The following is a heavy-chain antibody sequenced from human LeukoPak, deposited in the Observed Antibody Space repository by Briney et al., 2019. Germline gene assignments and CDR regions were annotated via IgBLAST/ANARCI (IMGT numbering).Heavy chain of an antibody. Sequence: GASVKVSCKASGYTFTSYDINWVRQATGQGLEWMGWMNPNSGNTGYAQKFQGRVTMTRNTSISTAYMELSSLRSEDTAVYYCARGRGKRAPLTSNYMDVWGKGTTVTVSS. V-gene: IGHV1-8*01. J-gene: IGHJ6*03. D-gene: IGHD3-10*01. CDR2: MNPNSGNT. CDR3: ARGRGKRAPLTSNYMDV. CDR1: GYTFTSYD.